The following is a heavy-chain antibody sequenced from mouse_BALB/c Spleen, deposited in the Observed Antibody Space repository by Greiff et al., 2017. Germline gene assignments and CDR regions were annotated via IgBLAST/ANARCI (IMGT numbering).Heavy chain of an antibody. CDR2: IFPGSGNT. J-gene: IGHJ3*01. D-gene: IGHD2-1*01. CDR3: ASPIYYGNYRFAY. Sequence: VQLQQSGPELVKPGASVKISCKASGYSFTSYYIHWVKQRPGQGLEWIGWIFPGSGNTKYNEKFKGKATLTADTSSSTAYMQLSSLTSEDSAVYFCASPIYYGNYRFAYWGQGTLVTVSA. CDR1: GYSFTSYY. V-gene: IGHV1-66*01.